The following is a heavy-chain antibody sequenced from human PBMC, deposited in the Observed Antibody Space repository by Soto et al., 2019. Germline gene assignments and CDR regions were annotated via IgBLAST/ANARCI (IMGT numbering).Heavy chain of an antibody. CDR1: GVSITSGGYY. Sequence: SETLSLTCTVSGVSITSGGYYWTWIRQYPGKGLEWIGYIYYSGNTYYNPSLKSRVTMSVDTSKDQFSLKLSSVTAADAALYYCARRDTNGYYTYWGQGTLVTVS. CDR2: IYYSGNT. D-gene: IGHD3-22*01. CDR3: ARRDTNGYYTY. V-gene: IGHV4-31*03. J-gene: IGHJ4*02.